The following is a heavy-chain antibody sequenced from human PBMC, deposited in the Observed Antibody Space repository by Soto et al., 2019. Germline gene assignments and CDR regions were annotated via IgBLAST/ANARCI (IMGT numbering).Heavy chain of an antibody. CDR2: ISSSSSYI. J-gene: IGHJ4*02. Sequence: GGSLRLSCAASGFTFSSYSMNWVRQAPGKGLEWVSSISSSSSYIYYADSVKGRFTISRDNAKNSLYLQMNSLRAEDTAVYYCPRIEGYDILTGFYFDYWGQGTLVTVSS. CDR3: PRIEGYDILTGFYFDY. V-gene: IGHV3-21*01. D-gene: IGHD3-9*01. CDR1: GFTFSSYS.